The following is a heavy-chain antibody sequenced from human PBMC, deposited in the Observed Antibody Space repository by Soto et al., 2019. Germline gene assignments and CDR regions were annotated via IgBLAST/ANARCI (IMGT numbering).Heavy chain of an antibody. CDR1: GGSFSGYY. CDR3: AREAMIVGIDP. V-gene: IGHV4-34*01. Sequence: PSETLSLTCAVYGGSFSGYYWSWIRQPPGKGLEWIGEINHSGSTNYNPSLKSRVTISVDTSKNQFSLKLSSVTAADTAVYYCAREAMIVGIDPWGQGTLVTVSS. CDR2: INHSGST. J-gene: IGHJ5*02. D-gene: IGHD3-22*01.